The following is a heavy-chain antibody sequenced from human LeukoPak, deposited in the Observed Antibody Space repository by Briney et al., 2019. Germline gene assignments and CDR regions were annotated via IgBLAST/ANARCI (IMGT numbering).Heavy chain of an antibody. J-gene: IGHJ3*02. V-gene: IGHV3-23*01. CDR2: ISGSGGST. Sequence: GGSLRLSCAASGFTFSSYGMSWVRQAPGKGLEWVSAISGSGGSTYYADSVKGRFTISRDNAKNSLYLQMNSLRAEDMALYYCAKEGRPGAFDIWGQGTMVTVSS. CDR1: GFTFSSYG. CDR3: AKEGRPGAFDI. D-gene: IGHD3-10*01.